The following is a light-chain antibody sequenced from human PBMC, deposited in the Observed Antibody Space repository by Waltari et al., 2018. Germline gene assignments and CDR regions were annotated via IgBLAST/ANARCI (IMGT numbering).Light chain of an antibody. CDR3: QQYNSYSLT. Sequence: DIQMTQSHSTLSASVGDRVTITCRASQSISSWLDWYQQKQGKAPNLLIYKASSLESGVPSRFSGSGSGTEFTLTISSLQPEDFATYYCQQYNSYSLTFGGGTKVEIK. CDR1: QSISSW. J-gene: IGKJ4*01. CDR2: KAS. V-gene: IGKV1-5*03.